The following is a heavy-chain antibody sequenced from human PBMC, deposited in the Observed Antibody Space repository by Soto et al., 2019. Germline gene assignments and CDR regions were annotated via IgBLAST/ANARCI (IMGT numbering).Heavy chain of an antibody. Sequence: QVQLVQSGAEEKKPGASVKVSCKASGYTFTTYVIHWVRQAPGQRLEWMGWINAGNGNTKYSQKFQGRVTISKDTSASTAYMELRSLSPEDTAVYYCARSLDSSEYTAFDIWGQGTMVIVSS. D-gene: IGHD3-22*01. CDR2: INAGNGNT. J-gene: IGHJ3*02. CDR1: GYTFTTYV. CDR3: ARSLDSSEYTAFDI. V-gene: IGHV1-3*05.